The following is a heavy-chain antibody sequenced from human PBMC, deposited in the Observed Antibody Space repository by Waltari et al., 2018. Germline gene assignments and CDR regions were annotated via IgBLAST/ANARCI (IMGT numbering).Heavy chain of an antibody. CDR2: INPSGSST. CDR1: GYTLRSYY. Sequence: QVQLVQSGAEVRKPGASVKLSCKASGYTLRSYYIYWVRKAPGQGLEWMGTINPSGSSTSYPQKFQDRVTMTRDTSTRTDYMELSSLTSEDTAVYYCARGGVPYSRSWYGDYWGQGTQVTVSS. CDR3: ARGGVPYSRSWYGDY. D-gene: IGHD6-13*01. V-gene: IGHV1-46*01. J-gene: IGHJ4*02.